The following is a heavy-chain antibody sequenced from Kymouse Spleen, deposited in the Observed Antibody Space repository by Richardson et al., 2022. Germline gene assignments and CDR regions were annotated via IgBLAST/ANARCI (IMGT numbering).Heavy chain of an antibody. CDR1: GDSVSSNSAA. CDR2: TYYRSKWYN. D-gene: IGHD3-9*01. J-gene: IGHJ6*02. CDR3: AREPYYDILTGLGRQYYYYYGMDV. V-gene: IGHV6-1*01. Sequence: QVQLQQSGPGLVKPSQTLSLTCAISGDSVSSNSAAWNWIRQSPSRGLEWLGRTYYRSKWYNDYAVSVKSRITINPDTSKNQFSLQLNSVTPEDTAVYYCAREPYYDILTGLGRQYYYYYGMDVWGQGTTVTVSS.